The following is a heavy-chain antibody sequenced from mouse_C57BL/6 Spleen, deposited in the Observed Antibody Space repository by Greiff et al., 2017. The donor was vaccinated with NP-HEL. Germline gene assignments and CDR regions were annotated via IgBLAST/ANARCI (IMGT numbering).Heavy chain of an antibody. CDR2: IYPGSGNT. CDR3: ARGDGYYRYFDV. CDR1: GYSFTSYY. V-gene: IGHV1-66*01. D-gene: IGHD2-3*01. J-gene: IGHJ1*03. Sequence: VQLQESGPELVKPGASVKISCKASGYSFTSYYIHWVKQRPGQGLEWIGWIYPGSGNTKYNEKFKGKATLTADTSSSTAYMQLSSLTSEDSAVYYCARGDGYYRYFDVWGTGTTVTVSS.